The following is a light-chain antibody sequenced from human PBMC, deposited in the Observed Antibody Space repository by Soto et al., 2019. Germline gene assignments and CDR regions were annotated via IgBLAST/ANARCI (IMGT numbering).Light chain of an antibody. V-gene: IGKV1-5*03. CDR3: QTYDPYSPYT. CDR2: KAS. CDR1: KSISNR. J-gene: IGKJ2*01. Sequence: LQITQTPSTPPSSVGNIVTITCPGSKSISNRLAWYQQKPGKAPKILLYKASSLESGVPSRFSGSGSGTEFILTISSLQPADFATYYCQTYDPYSPYTFGQGTKVDIK.